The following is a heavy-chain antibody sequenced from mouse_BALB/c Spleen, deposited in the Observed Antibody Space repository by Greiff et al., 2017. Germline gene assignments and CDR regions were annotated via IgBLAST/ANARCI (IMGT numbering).Heavy chain of an antibody. V-gene: IGHV3-6*02. CDR3: ARDFTTAYFDY. CDR2: ISYDGSN. CDR1: GYSITSGYY. D-gene: IGHD1-2*01. Sequence: EVQVVESGPGLVKPSQSLSLTCSVTGYSITSGYYWNWIRQFPGNKLEWMGYISYDGSNNYNPSLKNRISITRDTSKNQFFLKLNSVTTEDTATYYCARDFTTAYFDYWGQGTTLTVSS. J-gene: IGHJ2*01.